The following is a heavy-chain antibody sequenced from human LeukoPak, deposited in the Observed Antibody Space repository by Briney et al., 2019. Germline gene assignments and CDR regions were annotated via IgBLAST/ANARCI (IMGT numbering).Heavy chain of an antibody. CDR3: AKDRTAMVTPYGDLDY. Sequence: GGSLRLSCAASGFTFSSYGMYWVRQAPGKGLEWVAVIWYDGSNKYYADSVKGRFTISRDNSKNTLYLQMNSLRAEDTAVYYCAKDRTAMVTPYGDLDYWGQGTLVTVSS. V-gene: IGHV3-33*06. J-gene: IGHJ4*02. CDR1: GFTFSSYG. D-gene: IGHD5-18*01. CDR2: IWYDGSNK.